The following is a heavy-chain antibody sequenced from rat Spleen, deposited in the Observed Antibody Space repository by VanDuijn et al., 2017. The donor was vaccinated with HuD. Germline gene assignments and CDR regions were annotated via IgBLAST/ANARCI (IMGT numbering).Heavy chain of an antibody. V-gene: IGHV5S14*01. CDR1: GFTFSNYG. Sequence: EVHLVESGGDLVQPGRSLKLSCAASGFTFSNYGMAWVRQTPTKGLEWVASISPGGDYTYYRDSVKGRFTISRDNAKKIQYLQMDSLRSEDTATYYCARALTSEGFYFAYWGQGTLVTVS. D-gene: IGHD1-11*01. CDR3: ARALTSEGFYFAY. CDR2: ISPGGDYT. J-gene: IGHJ3*01.